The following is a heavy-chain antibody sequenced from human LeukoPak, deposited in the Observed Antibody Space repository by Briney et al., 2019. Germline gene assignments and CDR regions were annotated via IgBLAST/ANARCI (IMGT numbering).Heavy chain of an antibody. CDR2: IRYDGTNK. D-gene: IGHD3-9*01. CDR3: AKDEHYLDWDYCDY. V-gene: IGHV3-30*02. Sequence: GGSLRLSCAASGFTFSSNGMHWVRQAPGKGLEWVAFIRYDGTNKYYADSVTGRFTISRDNSKNTLYLQMSSLRADDTAVYYCAKDEHYLDWDYCDYWGQGTLVTVSS. CDR1: GFTFSSNG. J-gene: IGHJ4*02.